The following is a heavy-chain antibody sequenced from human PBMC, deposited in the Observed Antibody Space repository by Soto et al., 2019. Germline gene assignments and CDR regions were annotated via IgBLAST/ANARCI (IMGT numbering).Heavy chain of an antibody. CDR1: GGSFSGYY. D-gene: IGHD4-17*01. Sequence: QVQLQQWGAGLLKPSETLSLTCAVYGGSFSGYYWSWIRQPPGKGLEWIGEINPSGSTNYTPSLKSRVTMSGDTPKNQFSLKLTSVTAADTAVYYCARGRDGGAPNWGQGTLVTVSS. CDR2: INPSGST. CDR3: ARGRDGGAPN. J-gene: IGHJ4*02. V-gene: IGHV4-34*01.